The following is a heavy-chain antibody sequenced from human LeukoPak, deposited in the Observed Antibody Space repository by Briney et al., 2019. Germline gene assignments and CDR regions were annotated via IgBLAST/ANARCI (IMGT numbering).Heavy chain of an antibody. CDR1: GFTFGSYT. CDR2: LSGSGGST. D-gene: IGHD3-3*01. CDR3: ARGCDDFWTFDAFDI. V-gene: IGHV3-23*01. J-gene: IGHJ3*02. Sequence: GGSLRLSCAASGFTFGSYTMTWVRQAPGKGLEWVSALSGSGGSTYYTDSVKGRFTISRDNPKNTLYLQMNSLRADDTAVYYCARGCDDFWTFDAFDIWGQGTMVTVSS.